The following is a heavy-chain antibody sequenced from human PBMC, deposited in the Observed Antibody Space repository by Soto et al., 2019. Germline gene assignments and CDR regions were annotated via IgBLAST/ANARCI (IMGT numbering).Heavy chain of an antibody. CDR1: GFTFTNYG. Sequence: VQLLESGGGLVQPGGSLRLSCAASGFTFTNYGMHWVRQAPGKGLEWVAVIWYDGSNRFYADSVKGRFTISKDNSQNMLYLQMHSLRPEDTAVYYCTRDPYGGSRYYFDSWGQGTLVTVSS. V-gene: IGHV3-33*08. CDR3: TRDPYGGSRYYFDS. J-gene: IGHJ4*02. D-gene: IGHD1-26*01. CDR2: IWYDGSNR.